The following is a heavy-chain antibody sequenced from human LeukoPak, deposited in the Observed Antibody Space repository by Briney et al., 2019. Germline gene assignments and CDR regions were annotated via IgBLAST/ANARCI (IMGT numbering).Heavy chain of an antibody. D-gene: IGHD2-2*01. CDR2: INHSGST. J-gene: IGHJ6*03. Sequence: SETLSLTCAVYGGSFSGYYWSWIRQPPGKGLEWIGEINHSGSTNYNPSLKSRVTISVDTSKNQFSLKLSSVTAADTAVYYCARIGRCSSTSCYVWGVYYYYYYMDVWGKGTTVTVSS. V-gene: IGHV4-34*01. CDR3: ARIGRCSSTSCYVWGVYYYYYYMDV. CDR1: GGSFSGYY.